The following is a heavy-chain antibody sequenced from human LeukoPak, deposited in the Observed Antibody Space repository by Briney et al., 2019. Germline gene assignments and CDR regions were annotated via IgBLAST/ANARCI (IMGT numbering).Heavy chain of an antibody. CDR1: GGSFSGYY. CDR3: ARESFGGYSGYDSDYYYMDV. Sequence: SETLSLTCAVYGGSFSGYYWSWIRQPPGKGLEWIGEINHSGSTNYNPSLKSRVTISVDTSKNQFSLKLSSVTAADTAVYYCARESFGGYSGYDSDYYYMDVWGKGTTVTVSS. CDR2: INHSGST. V-gene: IGHV4-34*01. J-gene: IGHJ6*03. D-gene: IGHD5-12*01.